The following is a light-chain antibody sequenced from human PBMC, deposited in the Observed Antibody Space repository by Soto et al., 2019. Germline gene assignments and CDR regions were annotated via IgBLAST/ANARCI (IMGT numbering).Light chain of an antibody. J-gene: IGKJ2*01. CDR2: SGS. Sequence: EIVLTQSPGTLSLSPGETATLSCRACQSVSSSYLAWYQQKPGQAPRLLIYSGSTRATGIPDRFSVSGSGTDFTLTITRLEPEDFAVYYCQQYGSSLYTFGQGTKVEIK. CDR1: QSVSSSY. CDR3: QQYGSSLYT. V-gene: IGKV3-20*01.